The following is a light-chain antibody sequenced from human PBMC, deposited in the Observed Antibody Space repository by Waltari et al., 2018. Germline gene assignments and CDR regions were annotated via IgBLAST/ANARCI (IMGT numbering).Light chain of an antibody. CDR2: GAS. CDR3: QQYVSSPRT. V-gene: IGKV3-20*01. Sequence: EIVLTQFPGTLSLSPGERATLPCRASQSVSSGWLAWFQQKPGQAPRLLIYGASRKARGIPDRFRGSGSGTDFTLTLSRVDPEDFALYFCQQYVSSPRTFGQGTKVEI. CDR1: QSVSSGW. J-gene: IGKJ1*01.